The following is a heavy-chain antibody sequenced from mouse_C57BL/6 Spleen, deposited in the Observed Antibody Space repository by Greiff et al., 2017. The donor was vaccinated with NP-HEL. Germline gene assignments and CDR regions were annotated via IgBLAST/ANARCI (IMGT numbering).Heavy chain of an antibody. V-gene: IGHV5-17*01. J-gene: IGHJ4*01. CDR3: ARQGMVTAYAMDY. Sequence: EVQRVESGGGLVKPGGSLKLSCAASGFTFSDYGMHWVRQAPEKGLEWVSYISSGSSTIYYADTVQGRFTISRDNAKNTLFLQMTSLRSEDTAMYYCARQGMVTAYAMDYWGQGTSVTVSS. CDR1: GFTFSDYG. CDR2: ISSGSSTI. D-gene: IGHD2-2*01.